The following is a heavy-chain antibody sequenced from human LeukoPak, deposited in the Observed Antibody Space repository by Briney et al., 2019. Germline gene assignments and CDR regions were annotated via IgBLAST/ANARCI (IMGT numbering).Heavy chain of an antibody. J-gene: IGHJ6*03. D-gene: IGHD1-14*01. CDR3: AKDPNPYYYYYYMDV. CDR1: GFTFSSYA. Sequence: GESLKISCAASGFTFSSYAMSWVRQAPGKGLEWVSAISGSGGSTYYADSVKGRFTISRDNSKNMLYLQMNSLRAEDTAVYYCAKDPNPYYYYYYMDVWGKGTTVTVSS. CDR2: ISGSGGST. V-gene: IGHV3-23*01.